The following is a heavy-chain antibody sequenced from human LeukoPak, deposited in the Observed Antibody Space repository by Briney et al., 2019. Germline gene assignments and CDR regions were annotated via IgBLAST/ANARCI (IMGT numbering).Heavy chain of an antibody. J-gene: IGHJ6*02. V-gene: IGHV4-59*01. D-gene: IGHD3-10*01. Sequence: SETLSLTCTVSGGSISSYYWSWIRQPPGKGLEWIGYIYYSGSTNYNPSLKSRVTISVDTSKNQFSLKLSSVTAADTAVYYCARDSMVRGVIITPRVYYYYGMDVWGQGTTVTVSS. CDR1: GGSISSYY. CDR2: IYYSGST. CDR3: ARDSMVRGVIITPRVYYYYGMDV.